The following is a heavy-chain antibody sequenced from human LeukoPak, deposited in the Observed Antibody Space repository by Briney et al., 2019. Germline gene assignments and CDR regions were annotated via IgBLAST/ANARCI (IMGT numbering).Heavy chain of an antibody. D-gene: IGHD6-19*01. CDR3: ARTGIAVAGTHSYYYNYGMDV. J-gene: IGHJ6*02. CDR1: GFTFSSYG. V-gene: IGHV3-74*01. Sequence: PGGSLRLSCAASGFTFSSYGMHWVRQTPGKGLVWVSYLTTDGSSTTYADSVKGRFTISRDNAKNTLYLQMNSLRAEDTAVYYCARTGIAVAGTHSYYYNYGMDVWGHGTTVTVSS. CDR2: LTTDGSST.